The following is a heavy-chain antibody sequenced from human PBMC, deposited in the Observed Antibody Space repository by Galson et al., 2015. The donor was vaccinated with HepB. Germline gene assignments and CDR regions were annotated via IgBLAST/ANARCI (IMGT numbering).Heavy chain of an antibody. Sequence: SVKVSCKASGYTFTSYGISWVRQAPGQGLEWMGWISGHNGNTKYAEGVQGRVDLTTDTSTNTAYMDLRNLRSDDTAVYYCARDLAWGSSTAGLEQSYMDVWGKGTSVTVSS. J-gene: IGHJ6*03. V-gene: IGHV1-18*01. CDR3: ARDLAWGSSTAGLEQSYMDV. CDR2: ISGHNGNT. D-gene: IGHD6-13*01. CDR1: GYTFTSYG.